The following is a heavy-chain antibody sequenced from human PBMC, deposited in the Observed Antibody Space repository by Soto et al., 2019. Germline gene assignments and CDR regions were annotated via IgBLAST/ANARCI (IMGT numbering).Heavy chain of an antibody. V-gene: IGHV4-34*01. CDR2: INHSGST. Sequence: CLPWAVDGGYFSCYYGSWIRKPPVTWLEWIGEINHSGSTTYNPSLKSRVTISVDTSKNQFSLKLSSVTAADTAVYYCARVRRRDGYNWAVGAFAIRGKGTMVP. CDR1: GGYFSCYY. J-gene: IGHJ3*02. CDR3: ARVRRRDGYNWAVGAFAI. D-gene: IGHD5-12*01.